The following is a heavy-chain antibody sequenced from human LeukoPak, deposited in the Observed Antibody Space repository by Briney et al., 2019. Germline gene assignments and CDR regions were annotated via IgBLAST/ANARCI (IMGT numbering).Heavy chain of an antibody. CDR3: ARQWLADAFDI. V-gene: IGHV1-18*01. D-gene: IGHD6-19*01. Sequence: SVKVSCKASGYTFINHGITWVRQAPGQGLEWMGWISPYNGDTKYAETLQGRFTMTTDTSPGTAYMQLMSLRSDDTAFYYCARQWLADAFDIWGQGTMVTVSS. CDR1: GYTFINHG. CDR2: ISPYNGDT. J-gene: IGHJ3*02.